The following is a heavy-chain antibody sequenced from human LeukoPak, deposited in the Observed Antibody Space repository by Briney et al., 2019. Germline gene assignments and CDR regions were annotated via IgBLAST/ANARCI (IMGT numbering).Heavy chain of an antibody. CDR2: MLYSGSV. CDR1: GGSISPYY. D-gene: IGHD3-16*01. CDR3: ARHCSTPTCQYYYYHMDV. J-gene: IGHJ6*03. Sequence: SETLSLTCTVSGGSISPYYWSWIRQTPGKGLEWIGYMLYSGSVNYNPSLNSRVTVSLDTSKNQFSLRLTSVTAADTGVYYCARHCSTPTCQYYYYHMDVWGRGTTVTVSS. V-gene: IGHV4-59*08.